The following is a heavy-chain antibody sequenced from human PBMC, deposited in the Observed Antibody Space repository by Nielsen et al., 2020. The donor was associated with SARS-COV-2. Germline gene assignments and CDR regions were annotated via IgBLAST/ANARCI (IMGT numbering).Heavy chain of an antibody. CDR1: GFTLSYQW. J-gene: IGHJ3*01. CDR2: IKPDGSEK. CDR3: ARDWSRAFDV. Sequence: GGSLRPSCAASGFTLSYQWMGWVRQAPGKGLEWVADIKPDGSEKVYVDSVKGRFTISRDNAKNSMSLQMNSLRVEDTAVYYCARDWSRAFDVWGQGTMVTVSS. V-gene: IGHV3-7*01.